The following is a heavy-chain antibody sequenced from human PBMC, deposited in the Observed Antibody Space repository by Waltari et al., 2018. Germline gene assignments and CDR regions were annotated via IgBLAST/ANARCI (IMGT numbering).Heavy chain of an antibody. J-gene: IGHJ3*02. CDR2: ISAYNGNP. CDR3: ARDGPRLGPPGYGDYGNWNAFDI. V-gene: IGHV1-18*01. CDR1: GYTFTSYG. Sequence: QVQLVQSGAEVKKPGASVKVYCKASGYTFTSYGISWVRQAPGQGLEWMGWISAYNGNPNYAQKVQGRVTMTTDTSTSTAYMELRSLRSDDTAVYYCARDGPRLGPPGYGDYGNWNAFDIWGQGTMVTVSS. D-gene: IGHD4-17*01.